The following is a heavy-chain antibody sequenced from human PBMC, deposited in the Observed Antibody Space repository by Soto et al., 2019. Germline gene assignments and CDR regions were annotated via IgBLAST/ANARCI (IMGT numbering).Heavy chain of an antibody. V-gene: IGHV3-23*01. CDR3: LVGATRPLDY. CDR2: ISGSGSST. CDR1: GFAFSRLG. J-gene: IGHJ4*02. Sequence: PGGALRLPWAASGFAFSRLGMTWFRQAPGKGLEWVSAISGSGSSTYYADSVKGRFTISRDKSENTLYLQMNSLRAEDTAVYYCLVGATRPLDYWGQGTLVTVSS. D-gene: IGHD1-26*01.